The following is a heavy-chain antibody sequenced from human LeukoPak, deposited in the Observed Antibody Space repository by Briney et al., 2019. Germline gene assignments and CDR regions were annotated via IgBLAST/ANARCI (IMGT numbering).Heavy chain of an antibody. D-gene: IGHD2-2*02. CDR3: AAQCNDDFCYKRDYMDV. CDR1: KNMFTGYF. Sequence: WASVKVSCKTSKNMFTGYFMHWVRQAPGQGLEWIGWINPNSGGTLFARRFQGRVTMTRDTSIGATYMELSRLTSDDTALCYCAAQCNDDFCYKRDYMDVWGKGTMVIVSS. J-gene: IGHJ6*03. CDR2: INPNSGGT. V-gene: IGHV1-2*02.